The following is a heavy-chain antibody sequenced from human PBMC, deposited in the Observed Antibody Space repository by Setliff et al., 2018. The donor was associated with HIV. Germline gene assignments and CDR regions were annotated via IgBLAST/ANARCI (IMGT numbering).Heavy chain of an antibody. CDR1: GGSFSSYY. V-gene: IGHV4-34*01. CDR2: INHNGGT. CDR3: AKGCGGAGFCYYADY. Sequence: PSETLSLTCAVYGGSFSSYYWTWIRQAPGKDLEWIGEINHNGGTNYNPSLKSRVTISVDRSKNQFFLRLTSVTAADTAVYYCAKGCGGAGFCYYADYWGQGTVVTVSS. J-gene: IGHJ4*02. D-gene: IGHD2-21*01.